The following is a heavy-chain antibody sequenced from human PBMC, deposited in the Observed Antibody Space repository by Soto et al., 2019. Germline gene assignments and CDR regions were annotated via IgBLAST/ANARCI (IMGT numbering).Heavy chain of an antibody. D-gene: IGHD2-2*01. CDR2: ISGSGGST. V-gene: IGHV3-23*01. J-gene: IGHJ5*02. CDR1: GFTFSSYA. CDR3: ARIPVVVPAATPDELYNWFDP. Sequence: GGSLRLSCAASGFTFSSYAMSWVRQAPGKGLEWVSAISGSGGSTYYADSVKGRFTISRDNSKNTLYLQMNSLRAEDTAVYYCARIPVVVPAATPDELYNWFDPWGQGTLVTVSS.